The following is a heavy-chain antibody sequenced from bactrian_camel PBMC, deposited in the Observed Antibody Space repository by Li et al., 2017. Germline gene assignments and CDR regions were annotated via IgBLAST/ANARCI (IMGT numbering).Heavy chain of an antibody. CDR3: AAGTNYFACRPDRTSTFAY. Sequence: HVQLVESGGGSVQAGGSLRLTCKPSFFILDDFDMMWYRQAPGKEREGLAAIYTGSGTTYYADSVKGLFTLPRDNTKNTVDLQMNSLKPEDTAMYYCAAGTNYFACRPDRTSTFAYWGQGTQVTVS. J-gene: IGHJ4*01. CDR2: IYTGSGTT. CDR1: FFILDDFD. V-gene: IGHV3S63*01. D-gene: IGHD8*01.